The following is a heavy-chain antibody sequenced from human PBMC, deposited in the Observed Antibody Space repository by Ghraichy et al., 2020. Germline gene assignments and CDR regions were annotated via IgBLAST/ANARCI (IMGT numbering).Heavy chain of an antibody. CDR2: IYYSGST. D-gene: IGHD3-16*01. CDR3: ARGGGSYGMDV. CDR1: GGSISSYY. V-gene: IGHV4-59*01. Sequence: SQTLSLTCTVSGGSISSYYWSWIRQPPGKGLEWIGYIYYSGSTNYNPSLKSRVTISVDTSKNQFSLKLSSVTAADTAVYYCARGGGSYGMDVWGQGTTVTVSS. J-gene: IGHJ6*02.